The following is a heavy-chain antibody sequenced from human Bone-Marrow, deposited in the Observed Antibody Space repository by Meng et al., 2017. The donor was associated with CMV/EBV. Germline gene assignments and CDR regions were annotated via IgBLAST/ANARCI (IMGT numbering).Heavy chain of an antibody. CDR3: ARDRAGYYYDSSGYYND. CDR2: ISSSSSYI. CDR1: GFTFSSYS. J-gene: IGHJ4*02. D-gene: IGHD3-22*01. Sequence: GESLKISCAASGFTFSSYSMNWVRQAPGKGLEWVSSISSSSSYIYYADSVKGRFTISRDNAKNSLYLQMNSLRAEDTAVYYCARDRAGYYYDSSGYYNDWGQGTLVTVSS. V-gene: IGHV3-21*01.